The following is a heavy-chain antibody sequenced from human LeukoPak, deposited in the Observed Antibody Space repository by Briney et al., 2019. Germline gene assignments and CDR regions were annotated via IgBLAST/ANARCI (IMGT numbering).Heavy chain of an antibody. Sequence: PSETLSLTCTVSGGSISSYYWSWIRQPPGKGLEWIGYIYYSGSTNYNPSLKSRDTISVDTSKNQFSLKLSSVTAADTAVYYCGHGSGSPYAFDIWDQGTMVTVSS. J-gene: IGHJ3*02. CDR2: IYYSGST. CDR3: GHGSGSPYAFDI. CDR1: GGSISSYY. D-gene: IGHD3-10*01. V-gene: IGHV4-59*01.